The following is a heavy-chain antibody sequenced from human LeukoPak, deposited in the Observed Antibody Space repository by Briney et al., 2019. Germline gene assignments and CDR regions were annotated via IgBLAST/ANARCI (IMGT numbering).Heavy chain of an antibody. V-gene: IGHV1-2*02. D-gene: IGHD6-13*01. CDR1: GYTFTGYY. Sequence: ASVKVSCKASGYTFTGYYMHWVRQAPGQGLEWMGWINPNSGGTNYAQKFQGRVTMTRDTSISTAYMELSRLRSDDTAVYYCVRGSSSSWYWGYWGQGTLVTVSS. CDR2: INPNSGGT. J-gene: IGHJ4*02. CDR3: VRGSSSSWYWGY.